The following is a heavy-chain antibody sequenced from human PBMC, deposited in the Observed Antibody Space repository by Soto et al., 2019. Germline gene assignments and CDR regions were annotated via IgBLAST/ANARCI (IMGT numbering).Heavy chain of an antibody. V-gene: IGHV4-31*03. CDR3: ARDRGYESSLGLYY. CDR2: IYYSGST. Sequence: QVQLQESGPGLVKPSQTLSLTCTVSGGSISSGGYYWSWIRQHPGKGLEWIGYIYYSGSTYYNPSIKIRVTISVDTSKKQFSLKLSSVTAADTAVYFCARDRGYESSLGLYYWGQGTLVTVSS. J-gene: IGHJ4*02. D-gene: IGHD3-22*01. CDR1: GGSISSGGYY.